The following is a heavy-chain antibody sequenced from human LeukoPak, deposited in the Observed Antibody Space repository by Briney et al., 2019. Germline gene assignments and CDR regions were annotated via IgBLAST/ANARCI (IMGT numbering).Heavy chain of an antibody. CDR2: ISWNSGSI. Sequence: PGGSLRLSCAASGFTFSSYAMHWVRQAPGKGLEWVSGISWNSGSIGYADSVKGRFTISRDNAKNSLYLQMNSLRAEDTALYYCAKSSGSSGYYFHYYYYYGMDVWGQGTTVTVSS. CDR3: AKSSGSSGYYFHYYYYYGMDV. V-gene: IGHV3-9*01. J-gene: IGHJ6*02. D-gene: IGHD3-22*01. CDR1: GFTFSSYA.